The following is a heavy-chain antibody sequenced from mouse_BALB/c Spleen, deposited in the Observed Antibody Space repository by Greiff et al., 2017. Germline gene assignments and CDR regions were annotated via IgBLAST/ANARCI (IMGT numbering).Heavy chain of an antibody. D-gene: IGHD2-5*01. CDR1: GFTFSSYT. CDR3: ARQGSNAWFAY. V-gene: IGHV5-12-2*01. J-gene: IGHJ3*01. Sequence: EVKLVESGGGLVQPGGSLKLSCAASGFTFSSYTMSWVRQTPEKRLEWVAYISNGGGSTYYPDTVKGRFTISRDNAKNTLYLQMSSLKSEDTAMYYCARQGSNAWFAYWGQGTLVTVSA. CDR2: ISNGGGST.